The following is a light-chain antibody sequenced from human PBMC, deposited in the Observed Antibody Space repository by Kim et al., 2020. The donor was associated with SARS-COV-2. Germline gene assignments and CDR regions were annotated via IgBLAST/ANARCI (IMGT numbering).Light chain of an antibody. CDR3: AAWDDSLSGWV. CDR1: SSNIGSNS. J-gene: IGLJ3*02. V-gene: IGLV1-47*01. Sequence: GQRVNISCSGSSSNIGSNSVYWYQQLPGTAPKLLIYRSNQRPSGVPDRFSGSKSGTSASLAISGLRSEDEADYYCAAWDDSLSGWVFGGGTQLTVL. CDR2: RSN.